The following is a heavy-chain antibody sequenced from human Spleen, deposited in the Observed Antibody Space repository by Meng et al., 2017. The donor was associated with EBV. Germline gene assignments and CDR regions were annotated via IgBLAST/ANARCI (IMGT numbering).Heavy chain of an antibody. J-gene: IGHJ4*02. CDR3: ASESGRGFTPDY. D-gene: IGHD3-10*01. V-gene: IGHV1-69*01. CDR1: GGTFRSDA. Sequence: GQLMQSGAGGKKPGSSVKGSCRTSGGTFRSDAVSWVRQAPGQGLEWMGGLIPMVGAPHYAQKFQGRVTIIADESTSTHSMELNSLRSEDTAMYYCASESGRGFTPDYWGQGTLVTVSS. CDR2: LIPMVGAP.